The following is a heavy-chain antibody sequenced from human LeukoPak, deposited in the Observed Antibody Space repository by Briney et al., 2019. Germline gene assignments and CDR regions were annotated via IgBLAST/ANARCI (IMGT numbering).Heavy chain of an antibody. Sequence: GGSLRLSCAASGFTFSSYSMNWVRQAPGKGLEWVSSISSSSSYIYYADSVKGRFTISRDNAKNSLYLQMSSLRAEDTAVYYCARSPIVLMVYAIASWFDPWGQGTLVTVSS. D-gene: IGHD2-8*01. J-gene: IGHJ5*02. CDR1: GFTFSSYS. CDR3: ARSPIVLMVYAIASWFDP. CDR2: ISSSSSYI. V-gene: IGHV3-21*01.